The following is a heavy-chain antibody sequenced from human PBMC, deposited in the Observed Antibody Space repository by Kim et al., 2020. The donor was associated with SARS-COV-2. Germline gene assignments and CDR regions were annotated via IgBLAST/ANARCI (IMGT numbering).Heavy chain of an antibody. V-gene: IGHV3-23*01. Sequence: DSVKGRFTISRDNSKNTLYLQMNSLRAEDTAVYYCAKPRTWGGWYSPVDPWGQGTLVTVSS. J-gene: IGHJ5*02. D-gene: IGHD6-19*01. CDR3: AKPRTWGGWYSPVDP.